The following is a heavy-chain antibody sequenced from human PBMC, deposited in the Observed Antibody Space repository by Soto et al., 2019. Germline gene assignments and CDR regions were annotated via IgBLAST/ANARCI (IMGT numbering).Heavy chain of an antibody. D-gene: IGHD6-19*01. CDR3: ARSVEGHFDY. CDR2: ITSDTNTI. CDR1: GFTFSIYS. J-gene: IGHJ4*02. V-gene: IGHV3-48*02. Sequence: EVQLVESGGDLVQRGGSLRLSCAASGFTFSIYSMNWVHQAPGKGLEWFSYITSDTNTIKYADSVKGRFTISRDNAKNSVYLQMNSLRDEDTAVYYCARSVEGHFDYWGQGTVVTVSS.